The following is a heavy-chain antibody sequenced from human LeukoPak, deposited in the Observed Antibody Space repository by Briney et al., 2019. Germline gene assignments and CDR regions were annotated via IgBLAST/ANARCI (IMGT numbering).Heavy chain of an antibody. CDR3: ARVHQYNWFDP. CDR2: IYYSGST. CDR1: GGSISSYY. Sequence: SETLSLTCTASGGSISSYYWSWIRQPPGKGLEWIGYIYYSGSTNYNPSLKSRVTISVDTSKNQFSLKLSSVTAADTAVYYCARVHQYNWFDPWGQGTLVTVSS. J-gene: IGHJ5*02. V-gene: IGHV4-59*01.